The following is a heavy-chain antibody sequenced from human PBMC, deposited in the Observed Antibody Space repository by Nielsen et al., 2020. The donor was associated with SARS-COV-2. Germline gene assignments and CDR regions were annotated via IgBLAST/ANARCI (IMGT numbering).Heavy chain of an antibody. Sequence: SVKVSCKVSGYTLTELSMHWVRQAPGKGLEWMGGFDPEDGETIYAQKFQGRVTMTEDTSTDTAYMELSSLRSEDTAVYYCATDVSRFGGTFNAFDIWGQGTMVTVSS. CDR3: ATDVSRFGGTFNAFDI. CDR1: GYTLTELS. CDR2: FDPEDGET. J-gene: IGHJ3*02. V-gene: IGHV1-24*01. D-gene: IGHD3-10*01.